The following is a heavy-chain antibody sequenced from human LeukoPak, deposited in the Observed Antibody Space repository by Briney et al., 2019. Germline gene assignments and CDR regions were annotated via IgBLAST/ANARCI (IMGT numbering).Heavy chain of an antibody. CDR2: ITPMFGTS. Sequence: SVKVSCTASGGTFSRHTISWVRQSPGQGLEWMGGITPMFGTSNYAQKFRGRVTITADESTSTAYVELSSLRSEDTAVYYCARDSSEFRSLLFHWGQGTLVTVSS. CDR3: ARDSSEFRSLLFH. D-gene: IGHD1-14*01. V-gene: IGHV1-69*01. CDR1: GGTFSRHT. J-gene: IGHJ1*01.